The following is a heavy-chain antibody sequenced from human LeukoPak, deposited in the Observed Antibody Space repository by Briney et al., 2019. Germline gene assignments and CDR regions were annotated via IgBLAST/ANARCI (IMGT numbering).Heavy chain of an antibody. CDR2: INHSGST. CDR1: GGSFSGYY. J-gene: IGHJ4*02. Sequence: PSETLSLTCAVYGGSFSGYYWSWIRQPPGKGLEWIGEINHSGSTNYNPSLKSRVTISVNTSKNQFSLKLSSVTAADTAVYYCARHLTTVVTLDYWGQGTLVTVSS. D-gene: IGHD4-23*01. V-gene: IGHV4-34*01. CDR3: ARHLTTVVTLDY.